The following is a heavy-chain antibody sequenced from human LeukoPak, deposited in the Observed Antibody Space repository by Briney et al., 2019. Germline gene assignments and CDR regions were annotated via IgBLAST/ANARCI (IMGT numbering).Heavy chain of an antibody. V-gene: IGHV4-59*08. J-gene: IGHJ4*02. CDR1: GGSISSYY. CDR2: ISYSGST. Sequence: SETLSLTCTVSGGSISSYYWSWIRQPQGKGLEWIAYISYSGSTNYNPSLKSRVTISVDTSKNQFSLKLRSVTAADTAMYYCARLPTYWGQGTLVTVSS. D-gene: IGHD6-25*01. CDR3: ARLPTY.